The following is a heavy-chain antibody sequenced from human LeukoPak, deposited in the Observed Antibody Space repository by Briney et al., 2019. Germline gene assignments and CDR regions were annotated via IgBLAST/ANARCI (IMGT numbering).Heavy chain of an antibody. Sequence: ASVKVSCKASGYTFTSYYMHWVRQAPRQGLEWMGIINPSGGSTSYAQKFQGRVTMTRDMSTSTVYMELSSLRSEDTAVYYCARDSFSGSEDDYWGQGTLVTVSS. CDR2: INPSGGST. CDR3: ARDSFSGSEDDY. J-gene: IGHJ4*02. D-gene: IGHD3-10*01. V-gene: IGHV1-46*01. CDR1: GYTFTSYY.